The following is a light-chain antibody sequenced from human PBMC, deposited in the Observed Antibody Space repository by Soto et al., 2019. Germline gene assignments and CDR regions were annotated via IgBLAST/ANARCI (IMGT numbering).Light chain of an antibody. V-gene: IGKV3-20*01. CDR2: GAS. CDR3: QQFSSYPLT. CDR1: QSVTSNY. Sequence: EIVLTQSPGILSLSPGERATLSCRASQSVTSNYLVWYQQKPGQAPRLLIYGASSRATGIPDRFSGGGSGTDFTLTISRLEPEDFAVYYCQQFSSYPLTFGGGTKVDIK. J-gene: IGKJ4*01.